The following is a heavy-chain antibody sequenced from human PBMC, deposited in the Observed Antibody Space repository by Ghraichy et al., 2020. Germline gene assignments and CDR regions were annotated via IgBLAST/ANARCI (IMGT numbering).Heavy chain of an antibody. CDR1: GFTFSSYA. V-gene: IGHV3-30-3*01. CDR3: ARDSSIVATPRGEDYYYYGMDV. CDR2: ISYDGSNK. J-gene: IGHJ6*02. Sequence: GESLNISCAASGFTFSSYAMHWVRQAPGKGLEWVAVISYDGSNKYYADSVKGRFTISRDNSKNTLYLQMNSLRAEDTAVYYCARDSSIVATPRGEDYYYYGMDVWGQGTTVTVSS. D-gene: IGHD5-12*01.